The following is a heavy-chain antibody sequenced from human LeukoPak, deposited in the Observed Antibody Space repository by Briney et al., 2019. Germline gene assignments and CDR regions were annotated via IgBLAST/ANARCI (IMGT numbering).Heavy chain of an antibody. Sequence: GGSLRLSCAASGFTFSSYGMHWVRQAPGKGLERVAVISYDGSNKYYADSVKGRFTISRDNSKNTLYLQMNSLRAEDTAVYYCAKDPGYSYDYYYGMDVWGQGTTVTVSS. CDR1: GFTFSSYG. D-gene: IGHD5-18*01. J-gene: IGHJ6*02. CDR3: AKDPGYSYDYYYGMDV. CDR2: ISYDGSNK. V-gene: IGHV3-30*18.